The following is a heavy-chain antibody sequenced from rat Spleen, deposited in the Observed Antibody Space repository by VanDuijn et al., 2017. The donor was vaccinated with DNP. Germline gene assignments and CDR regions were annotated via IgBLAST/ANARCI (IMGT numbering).Heavy chain of an antibody. J-gene: IGHJ1*01. CDR2: ISYAGGST. V-gene: IGHV5-22*01. CDR3: ARVTWISDGYYNVYWYFDF. D-gene: IGHD1-12*03. CDR1: GFTFSDYY. Sequence: EVQLVESGGGLVQPGRSLKLSCAASGFTFSDYYMAWVRQTPTKGLEWVAYISYAGGSTYYGDSVKGRFTISIDNAKTTLYLQMNSLRSEDMATYYCARVTWISDGYYNVYWYFDFWGPGTMVTVCS.